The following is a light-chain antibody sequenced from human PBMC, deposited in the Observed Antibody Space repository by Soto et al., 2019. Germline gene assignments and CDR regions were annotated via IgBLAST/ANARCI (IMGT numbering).Light chain of an antibody. CDR1: QGISSY. V-gene: IGKV1-12*01. J-gene: IGKJ5*01. CDR2: AAY. CDR3: HQANSFPIT. Sequence: DIQMTQSPSSVSASVGDRVTITCRASQGISSYLAWYQHKPGKAPKLLIHAAYNLQSGVPSRFSGSGSGTDFTLTISSLQPEDFATYFCHQANSFPITFGQGTRLDIK.